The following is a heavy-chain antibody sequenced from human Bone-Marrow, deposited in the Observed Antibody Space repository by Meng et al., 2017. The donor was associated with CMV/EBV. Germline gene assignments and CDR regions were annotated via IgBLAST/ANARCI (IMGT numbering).Heavy chain of an antibody. CDR3: ARVPQPPYYFWRGYYGYFDY. D-gene: IGHD3-3*01. Sequence: GGPLRLSCAASGFTFSSYWMHWVRQAPGKGLVWFSRINSDGSSTSYADSVKGRFTISRYNANNTLYLQMNSLRAEDTAVYYCARVPQPPYYFWRGYYGYFDYWGQGTLVTVSS. J-gene: IGHJ4*02. V-gene: IGHV3-74*01. CDR2: INSDGSST. CDR1: GFTFSSYW.